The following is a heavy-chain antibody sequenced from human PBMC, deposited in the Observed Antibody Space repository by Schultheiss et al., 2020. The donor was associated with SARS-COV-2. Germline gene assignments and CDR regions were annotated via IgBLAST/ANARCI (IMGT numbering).Heavy chain of an antibody. CDR3: ARSSSGWPYYYYGMDV. CDR1: GFSFSSHA. D-gene: IGHD6-19*01. CDR2: ISDDGSSE. Sequence: GGSLRLSCAASGFSFSSHAMHWVRQAPGQGLEWVALISDDGSSEYYADSVKGRFTVSRDNAKNSLYLQMNSLRAEDTAVYYCARSSSGWPYYYYGMDVWGQGTTVTVSS. J-gene: IGHJ6*02. V-gene: IGHV3-30*04.